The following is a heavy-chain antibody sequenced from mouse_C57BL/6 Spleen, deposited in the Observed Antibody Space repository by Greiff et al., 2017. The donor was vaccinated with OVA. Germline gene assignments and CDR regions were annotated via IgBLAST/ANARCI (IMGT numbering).Heavy chain of an antibody. CDR3: ARRTTVVATRYFDV. Sequence: VHVKQPGAELVKPGASVKLSCKASGYTFTSYWMQWVKQRPGQGLEWIGEIDPSDSYTNYNQKFKGKATLTVDTSSSTAYMQLSSLTSEDSAVYYCARRTTVVATRYFDVWGTGTTVTVSS. D-gene: IGHD1-1*01. CDR1: GYTFTSYW. V-gene: IGHV1-50*01. CDR2: IDPSDSYT. J-gene: IGHJ1*03.